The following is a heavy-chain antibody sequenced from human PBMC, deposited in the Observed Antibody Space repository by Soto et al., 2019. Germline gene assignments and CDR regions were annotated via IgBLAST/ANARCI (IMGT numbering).Heavy chain of an antibody. V-gene: IGHV3-23*01. CDR1: TFSFSDYA. D-gene: IGHD6-19*01. CDR2: ISSSDGRT. Sequence: EVQLLESGGGLVQPGGSLRLSCAAPTFSFSDYAMTWVRQAPGKGLEWVSAISSSDGRTYYADSVRGRFTISRDNSKNTLFLQMNSLRAEDTAVYYCAKVGSSWPNYYYYGMDVWGQGTTVTVSS. CDR3: AKVGSSWPNYYYYGMDV. J-gene: IGHJ6*02.